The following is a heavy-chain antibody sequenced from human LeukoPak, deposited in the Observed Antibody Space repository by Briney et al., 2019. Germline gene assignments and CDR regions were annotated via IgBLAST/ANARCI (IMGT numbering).Heavy chain of an antibody. CDR2: TYGDGITT. D-gene: IGHD3-10*01. CDR3: AKLGNAYGSGSYYNYFDY. V-gene: IGHV3-23*01. CDR1: GFTLSSFA. J-gene: IGHJ4*02. Sequence: GALRLSCAASGFTLSSFAMSWVRQAPGKGLEWVATTYGDGITTKYADSARGRFAISRVNSKNTLSLQMNSLRAEDTAVYYCAKLGNAYGSGSYYNYFDYWGQGTLVTVSS.